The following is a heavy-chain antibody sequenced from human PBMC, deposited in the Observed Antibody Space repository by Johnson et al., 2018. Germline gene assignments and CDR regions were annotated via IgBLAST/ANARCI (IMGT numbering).Heavy chain of an antibody. CDR3: GKGTAIVGADIGYLDH. D-gene: IGHD1-26*01. V-gene: IGHV3-23*04. Sequence: VQLVQSGGGLVQPGGSLRLSCAASGFTFSSYAMTWVRQAPGKGLEWVSGIKTGGSTYYGDSVKGRFTISRDNSKNTLYLQMNSLRTEDPAGYFCGKGTAIVGADIGYLDHWGQGTPVTVSS. CDR1: GFTFSSYA. J-gene: IGHJ4*02. CDR2: IKTGGST.